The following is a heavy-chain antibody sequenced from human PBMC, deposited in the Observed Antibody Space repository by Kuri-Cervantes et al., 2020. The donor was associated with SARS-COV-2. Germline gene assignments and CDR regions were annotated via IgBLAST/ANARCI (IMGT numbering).Heavy chain of an antibody. J-gene: IGHJ6*02. CDR3: ARGKTKRTSLTTYYYYGMDV. Sequence: GSLRLSCAVYGGSFSGYYWSWIRQPPGKGLEWIGEINHSGSTNYNPSLKSRVTISVDTSKNQFSLKLSSVPAADTAVYYCARGKTKRTSLTTYYYYGMDVWGQGTTVTSP. V-gene: IGHV4-34*01. CDR1: GGSFSGYY. D-gene: IGHD2-2*01. CDR2: INHSGST.